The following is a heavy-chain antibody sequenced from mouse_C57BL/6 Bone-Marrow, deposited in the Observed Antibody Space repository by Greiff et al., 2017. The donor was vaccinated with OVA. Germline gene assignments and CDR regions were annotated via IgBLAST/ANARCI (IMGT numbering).Heavy chain of an antibody. Sequence: EVKLMESGGGLVKPGGSLKLSCAASGFTFSSYAMSWVRQTPEKRLEWVATISDGGSYSYYPDNVKGRFTISRDNAKNNLYLQMSHLKSEDTAMYYCARGYYMDYWGQGTTLTVSS. CDR3: ARGYYMDY. V-gene: IGHV5-4*03. J-gene: IGHJ2*01. CDR1: GFTFSSYA. CDR2: ISDGGSYS.